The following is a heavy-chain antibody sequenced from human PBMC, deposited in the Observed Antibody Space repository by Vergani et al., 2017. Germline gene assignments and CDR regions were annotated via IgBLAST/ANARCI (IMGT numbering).Heavy chain of an antibody. Sequence: EVQLVESGGGLVQPGRSLRLSCTASGFTFVDYAMHWVRQAPGKGLEWVSGISWNSGNIGYGDPVKGRFTISRDNAKNSLYLQMNSLRAEDTALYYCAKCDCSSSSCFSFFSDWGHGTLVTVSS. J-gene: IGHJ4*01. CDR3: AKCDCSSSSCFSFFSD. D-gene: IGHD2-2*01. CDR1: GFTFVDYA. CDR2: ISWNSGNI. V-gene: IGHV3-9*01.